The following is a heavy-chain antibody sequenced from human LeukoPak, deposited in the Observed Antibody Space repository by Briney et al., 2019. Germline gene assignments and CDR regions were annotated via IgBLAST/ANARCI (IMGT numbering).Heavy chain of an antibody. CDR1: GGSISSGSYY. Sequence: PSQTLSLTCTVSGGSISSGSYYWRWIRQPAGKGLEWIGRIYTSGSTNYNPSLKSRVTISVDTSKNQFSLKLSSVTAADTAVYYCARVYYYDSSGLSIIDYWGQGTLVTVSS. V-gene: IGHV4-61*02. J-gene: IGHJ4*02. D-gene: IGHD3-22*01. CDR2: IYTSGST. CDR3: ARVYYYDSSGLSIIDY.